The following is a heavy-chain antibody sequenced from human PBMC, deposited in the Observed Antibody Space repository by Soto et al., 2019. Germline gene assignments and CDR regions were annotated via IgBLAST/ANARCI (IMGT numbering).Heavy chain of an antibody. V-gene: IGHV4-39*01. D-gene: IGHD2-15*01. CDR1: GGSVYSNGHY. CDR3: GKILVGATGHTDADS. CDR2: IDNNGVT. Sequence: PSETLSLTCIVSGGSVYSNGHYWGWIRQPPGKGLEWIGSIDNNGVTNYNSSLKSRVTISRDTSKNQFSLRLTSVTAADTAVYYCGKILVGATGHTDADSWGPETLVTVSS. J-gene: IGHJ4*02.